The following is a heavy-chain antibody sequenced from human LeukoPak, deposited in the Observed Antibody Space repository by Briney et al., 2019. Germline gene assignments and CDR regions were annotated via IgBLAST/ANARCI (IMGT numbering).Heavy chain of an antibody. CDR1: GYTFTSYG. D-gene: IGHD3-10*01. CDR3: AREGYYYGSGANGGYYYYGMDV. CDR2: ISAYNGNT. V-gene: IGHV1-18*01. Sequence: ASVKVSCKASGYTFTSYGISWVRQAPGQGLEWMGWISAYNGNTNYAQKLQGRVTMTTDTSTSTAYMELRSLRSDDTAVYYCAREGYYYGSGANGGYYYYGMDVWGHGTTVTVSS. J-gene: IGHJ6*02.